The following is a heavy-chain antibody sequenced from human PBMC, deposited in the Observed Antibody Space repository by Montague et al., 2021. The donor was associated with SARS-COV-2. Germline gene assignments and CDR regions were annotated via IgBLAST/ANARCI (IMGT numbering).Heavy chain of an antibody. Sequence: SDTLSLTCAVYGGSFSGYYWSWIRQPPGKGLEWIGEINHSGSTNYNPSLKSRVTISVDTSKNQFSLKLSSVTAADTAVYYCARGRTVTTFYYYYGTDVWGQGTTVTVSS. V-gene: IGHV4-34*01. CDR2: INHSGST. CDR3: ARGRTVTTFYYYYGTDV. CDR1: GGSFSGYY. D-gene: IGHD4-17*01. J-gene: IGHJ6*02.